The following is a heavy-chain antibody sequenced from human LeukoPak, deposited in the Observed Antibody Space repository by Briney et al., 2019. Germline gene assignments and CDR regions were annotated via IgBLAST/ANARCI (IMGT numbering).Heavy chain of an antibody. J-gene: IGHJ4*02. CDR3: ARDEVSGGWYNH. CDR1: GYTFTSRG. D-gene: IGHD6-19*01. Sequence: VASVKVSCKASGYTFTSRGFSWVRQAPGQGLEWMGWINADSGNTNYAQKLQGRVTLTTDTSTNTAYMELRNLRSDDTAVYYCARDEVSGGWYNHWGQGTLVTVSS. V-gene: IGHV1-18*04. CDR2: INADSGNT.